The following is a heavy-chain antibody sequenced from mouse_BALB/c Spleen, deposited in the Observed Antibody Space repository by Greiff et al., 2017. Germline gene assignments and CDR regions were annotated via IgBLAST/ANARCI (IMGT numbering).Heavy chain of an antibody. Sequence: QVQLQESGPGLVAPSQSLSITCTVSGFSLTSSGVHWVRQPPGKGLEWLGVIWAGGSTNYNSALMSSLSISKDNSKSQVFLKMNSLQTDDTAMYYCARGGYGNPCAYWGQGTLVTVSA. V-gene: IGHV2-9*02. CDR1: GFSLTSSG. J-gene: IGHJ3*01. D-gene: IGHD2-10*02. CDR3: ARGGYGNPCAY. CDR2: IWAGGST.